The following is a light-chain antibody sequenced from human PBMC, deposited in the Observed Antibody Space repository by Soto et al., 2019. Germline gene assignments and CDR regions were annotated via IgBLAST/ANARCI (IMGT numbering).Light chain of an antibody. CDR2: GAS. CDR3: HQYDSST. V-gene: IGKV3-20*01. CDR1: QSFNSIY. Sequence: EVVLTRSPGTLSLSPGERATLSCRASQSFNSIYLAWYQQKPGQAPRLLIYGASSRATGIPDRFSGSGSGTDFTLTISRLEPQDFAVYYCHQYDSSTFGQGTKVDIK. J-gene: IGKJ1*01.